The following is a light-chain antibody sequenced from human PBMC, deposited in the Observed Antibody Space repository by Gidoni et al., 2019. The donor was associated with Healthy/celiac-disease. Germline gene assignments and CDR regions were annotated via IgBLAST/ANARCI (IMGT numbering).Light chain of an antibody. CDR1: NLGDKY. CDR2: QDN. J-gene: IGLJ2*01. Sequence: SYELTQPPSVSVSPGQTASITCSGDNLGDKYVCWYQQKPGQSPILVMYQDNKRPSGIPERFSGSNSGNTATLTISGTQAMDEADYHCQAWDSSTVVFGGGTKLTVL. CDR3: QAWDSSTVV. V-gene: IGLV3-1*01.